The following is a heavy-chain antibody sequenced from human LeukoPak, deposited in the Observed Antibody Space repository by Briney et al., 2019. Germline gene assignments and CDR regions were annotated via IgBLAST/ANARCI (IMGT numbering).Heavy chain of an antibody. D-gene: IGHD3-16*01. V-gene: IGHV4-31*03. CDR2: IYYSGST. J-gene: IGHJ4*02. Sequence: SQTLSLTCTVSGGSVSSGGYSWSWIRQHPGQGLEWIGYIYYSGSTYYNPSLKSRLTISVDTSKNQFSLKLSSVTAADTAVYYCARSEGGYFDYWGQGTLVTVSS. CDR3: ARSEGGYFDY. CDR1: GGSVSSGGYS.